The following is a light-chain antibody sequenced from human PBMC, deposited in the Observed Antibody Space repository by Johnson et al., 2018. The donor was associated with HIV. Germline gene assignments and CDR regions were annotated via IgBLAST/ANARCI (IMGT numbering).Light chain of an antibody. CDR1: SSDIGNNY. V-gene: IGLV1-51*01. CDR2: DNN. J-gene: IGLJ1*01. CDR3: GTWDSSLSAGGYV. Sequence: QSVLTQPPSVSAAPGQKVTISCSGSSSDIGNNYVSWYQHLPGTAPKLLIYDNNKRPSGIPDRFSGSKSGTSATLGITGLQTGDAADYYCGTWDSSLSAGGYVFGTGTKVTVL.